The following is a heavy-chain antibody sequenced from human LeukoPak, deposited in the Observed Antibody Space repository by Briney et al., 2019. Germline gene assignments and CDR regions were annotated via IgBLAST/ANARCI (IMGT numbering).Heavy chain of an antibody. CDR2: IYYSGST. D-gene: IGHD4-17*01. CDR3: ARVRYGDYVGSGY. CDR1: GGSISSGDYY. V-gene: IGHV4-30-4*01. J-gene: IGHJ4*02. Sequence: TLSLTCTVSGGSISSGDYYWSWIRPPPGKGLEWIGYIYYSGSTYYNPSLKSRVTISVDTSKNQFSLKLSSVTAADPAVYYCARVRYGDYVGSGYWGQGTLVTVSS.